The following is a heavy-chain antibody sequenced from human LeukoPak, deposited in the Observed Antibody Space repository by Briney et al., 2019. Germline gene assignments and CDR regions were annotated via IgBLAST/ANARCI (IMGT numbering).Heavy chain of an antibody. CDR3: ARDPCSSSWWHFDL. Sequence: KPSETLSLTCTVSGGSISSYYWSWIRQPPGKGLGWIGYIYYSGSTNYNPSLKSRVTISVDTSKNQFSLKLSSVTAADTAVYYCARDPCSSSWWHFDLWGRGTLVTVSS. CDR1: GGSISSYY. D-gene: IGHD6-13*01. J-gene: IGHJ2*01. CDR2: IYYSGST. V-gene: IGHV4-59*01.